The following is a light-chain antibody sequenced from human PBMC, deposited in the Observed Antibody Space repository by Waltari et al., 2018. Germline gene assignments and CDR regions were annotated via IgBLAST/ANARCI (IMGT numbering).Light chain of an antibody. CDR2: AAS. V-gene: IGKV1-17*01. CDR3: LQYNSHPLT. J-gene: IGKJ4*01. CDR1: QCISTY. Sequence: DIQMTQSPSSLSASAGDTVTITCRASQCISTYLNWYQQKPGKAPKRLIYAASSLESGVPSRFSGSGSGTDFTLTISSLQPEDFATYYCLQYNSHPLTFGGGTKVEIK.